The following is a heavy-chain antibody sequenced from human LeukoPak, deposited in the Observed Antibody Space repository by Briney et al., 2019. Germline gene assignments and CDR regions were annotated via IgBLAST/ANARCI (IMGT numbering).Heavy chain of an antibody. Sequence: PGGSLRLSCTASGFTFGDYAMSWVRQAPGKGLEWVGFIRSKAYGGTTEYAASVKGRFTISRDDSKSIAYLRMNSLKTEDTAVYYCTRDSRILDVWGQGTTVTVSS. D-gene: IGHD2-15*01. J-gene: IGHJ6*02. CDR3: TRDSRILDV. V-gene: IGHV3-49*04. CDR2: IRSKAYGGTT. CDR1: GFTFGDYA.